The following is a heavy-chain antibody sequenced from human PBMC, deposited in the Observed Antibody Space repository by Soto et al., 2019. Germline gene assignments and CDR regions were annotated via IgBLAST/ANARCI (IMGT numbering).Heavy chain of an antibody. CDR2: FDPEDGET. V-gene: IGHV1-24*01. CDR3: ATALWLNYGSDATLDY. Sequence: QVQLVQSGAEVKKPGASVKVSCKVSGYTLTELSMHWVRQAPGKGLEWMGGFDPEDGETIYAQKFQGRVTMTEDTSTDTAYMELSSLRSEDTAVYYCATALWLNYGSDATLDYWGQGTLVTVSS. J-gene: IGHJ4*02. D-gene: IGHD3-10*01. CDR1: GYTLTELS.